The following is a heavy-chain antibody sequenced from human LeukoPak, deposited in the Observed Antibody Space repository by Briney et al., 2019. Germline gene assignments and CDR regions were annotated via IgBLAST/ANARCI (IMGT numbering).Heavy chain of an antibody. J-gene: IGHJ6*03. CDR3: ARRGRGDGYNDYYYYYMDV. V-gene: IGHV5-51*01. CDR2: IYPGDSDT. CDR1: GYSFTSYW. Sequence: GESLKISCKGSGYSFTSYWIGWVRQMPGKGLEWMGIIYPGDSDTRYSPPFQGQVTISADKSISTAYLQWSSLKASDTAMYYCARRGRGDGYNDYYYYYMDVWGKGTTVTVSS. D-gene: IGHD5-24*01.